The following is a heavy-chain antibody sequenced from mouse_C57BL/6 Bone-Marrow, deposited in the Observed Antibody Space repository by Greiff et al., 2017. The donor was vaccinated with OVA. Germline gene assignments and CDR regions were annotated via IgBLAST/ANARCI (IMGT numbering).Heavy chain of an antibody. CDR3: TRGKEYYGNTWFAY. V-gene: IGHV5-9-1*02. CDR2: ISSGGDYI. J-gene: IGHJ3*01. CDR1: GFTFSSYA. D-gene: IGHD2-1*01. Sequence: EVKLVESGEGLVKPGGSLKLSCAASGFTFSSYAMSWVRQTPEKRLEWVAYISSGGDYIYYADTVKGRFTISRDNARNTLYLQMSSLKSEDTAMYYCTRGKEYYGNTWFAYWGQVTLVTVSA.